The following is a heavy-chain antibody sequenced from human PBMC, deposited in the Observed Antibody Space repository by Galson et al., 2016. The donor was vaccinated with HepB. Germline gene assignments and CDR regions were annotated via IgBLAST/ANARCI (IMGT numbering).Heavy chain of an antibody. J-gene: IGHJ4*02. V-gene: IGHV4-4*02. CDR3: ARGNSYVGIAHFDY. CDR2: IYHIGST. D-gene: IGHD1-7*01. Sequence: SETLSLTCAVSGGSISSLNWWSWVRQPPGKGLEWIGEIYHIGSTNYNPSLKRRVSMSVDKSRNQFSLKLSSVTAADTATYYCARGNSYVGIAHFDYWGQGTLVTVSS. CDR1: GGSISSLNW.